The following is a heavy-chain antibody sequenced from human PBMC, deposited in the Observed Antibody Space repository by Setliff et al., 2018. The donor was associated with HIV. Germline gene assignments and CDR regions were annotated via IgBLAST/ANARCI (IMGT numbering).Heavy chain of an antibody. V-gene: IGHV4-31*03. J-gene: IGHJ4*02. D-gene: IGHD3-3*01. CDR3: ARGVNFDY. CDR2: IYYSGST. Sequence: PSETLSLTCTVSGGSINNDIYFWTWIRQRPGKGLEWIGYIYYSGSTHSNPSLESRLTISVDTSSNQFSLKLTSVTAADTAIYYCARGVNFDYWGQGTQVTVSS. CDR1: GGSINNDIYF.